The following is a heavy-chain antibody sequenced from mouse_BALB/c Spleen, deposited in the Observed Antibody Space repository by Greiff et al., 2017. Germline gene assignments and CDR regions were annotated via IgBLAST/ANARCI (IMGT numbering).Heavy chain of an antibody. D-gene: IGHD2-3*01. CDR1: GYSFTSYY. CDR3: ARRDGLRVYAMDY. Sequence: VQLKQSGPELMKPGASVKISCKASGYSFTSYYMHWVKQSHGKSLEWIGYIDPFNGGTSYNQKFKGKATLTVDKSSSTAYMHLSSLTSEDSAVYYCARRDGLRVYAMDYWGQGTSVTVSS. J-gene: IGHJ4*01. CDR2: IDPFNGGT. V-gene: IGHV1S135*01.